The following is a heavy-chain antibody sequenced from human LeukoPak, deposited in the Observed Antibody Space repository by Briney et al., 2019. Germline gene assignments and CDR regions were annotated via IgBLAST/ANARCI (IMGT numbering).Heavy chain of an antibody. CDR1: GFTFSSYW. CDR2: INQHGTDK. D-gene: IGHD6-6*01. Sequence: GGSLRLSCAASGFTFSSYWMSWVRQAPGKGLEWVANINQHGTDKYYVDSVRGRFTISRDNAKNSLYLQMNSLRAEDTAVYYCARLYSSSSGLRASDYWGQGTLVTVSS. J-gene: IGHJ4*02. V-gene: IGHV3-7*02. CDR3: ARLYSSSSGLRASDY.